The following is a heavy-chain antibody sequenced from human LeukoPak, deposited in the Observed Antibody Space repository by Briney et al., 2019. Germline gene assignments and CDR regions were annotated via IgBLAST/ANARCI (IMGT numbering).Heavy chain of an antibody. Sequence: PAGSLRLSCAASGFTFSSYGMTWVRQAPGKGLEWVSYISSGATTVYYADSVMGRFTVSRDNANNSLYLQMNSLRDEDTAMFYCARVGDGHSVNYLDSWGQGTLVTVSS. J-gene: IGHJ4*02. CDR3: ARVGDGHSVNYLDS. CDR2: ISSGATTV. D-gene: IGHD5-24*01. CDR1: GFTFSSYG. V-gene: IGHV3-48*02.